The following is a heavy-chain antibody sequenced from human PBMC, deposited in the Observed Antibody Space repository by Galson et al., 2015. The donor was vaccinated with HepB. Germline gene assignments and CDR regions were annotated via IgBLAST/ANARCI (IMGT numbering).Heavy chain of an antibody. D-gene: IGHD3-16*02. CDR2: ISGSGGST. CDR3: AKSGPEYDYVWGSYRYDAFDI. V-gene: IGHV3-23*01. CDR1: GFTFSSYA. Sequence: SLRLSCAASGFTFSSYAMHWVRQAPGKGLEWVSAISGSGGSTYYADSVKGRFTISRDNSKNTLYLQMNSLRAEDTAVYYCAKSGPEYDYVWGSYRYDAFDIWGQGTMVTVSS. J-gene: IGHJ3*02.